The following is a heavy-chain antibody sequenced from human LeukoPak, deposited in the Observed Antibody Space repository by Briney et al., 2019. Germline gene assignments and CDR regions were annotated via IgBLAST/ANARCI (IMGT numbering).Heavy chain of an antibody. CDR1: GYTLTSYG. D-gene: IGHD6-19*01. Sequence: ASVKVSCKASGYTLTSYGISWVRQAPGQGLEWKGWISAYNGNTNYAQKLQGRVTMTTDTSTSTAYMELRSLRSDDTAVYYCARDHGSSGWYEGFDPWGQGTLVTVSP. CDR2: ISAYNGNT. V-gene: IGHV1-18*01. J-gene: IGHJ5*02. CDR3: ARDHGSSGWYEGFDP.